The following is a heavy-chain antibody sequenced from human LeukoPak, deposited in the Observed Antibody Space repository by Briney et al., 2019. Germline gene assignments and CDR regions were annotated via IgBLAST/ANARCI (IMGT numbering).Heavy chain of an antibody. J-gene: IGHJ4*02. CDR1: GGSIGSYY. CDR3: ARDRRTEFDF. V-gene: IGHV4-59*01. Sequence: PSETLSLTCTVSGGSIGSYYWSWIRQPPGKGLEWIGYVYYSGSTNYNPSLKSRVTILLDMSKNQFSLRLSSVTVADTAVYYCARDRRTEFDFWGQGMLVTVSS. D-gene: IGHD1-1*01. CDR2: VYYSGST.